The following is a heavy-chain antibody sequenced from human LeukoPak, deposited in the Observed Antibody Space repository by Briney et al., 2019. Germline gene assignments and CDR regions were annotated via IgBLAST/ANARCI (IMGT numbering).Heavy chain of an antibody. CDR2: ISSSGSTI. J-gene: IGHJ4*02. V-gene: IGHV3-11*04. CDR3: ARSILPAANAIDY. CDR1: GFTFSDYY. D-gene: IGHD2-2*01. Sequence: PGGSLRLPCAASGFTFSDYYMNWIRQAPGKGLEWVSYISSSGSTISYADSVKGRFTVSRDNAKNSLYLQMNSLRAEDTAVYYCARSILPAANAIDYWGQGTLVTVSS.